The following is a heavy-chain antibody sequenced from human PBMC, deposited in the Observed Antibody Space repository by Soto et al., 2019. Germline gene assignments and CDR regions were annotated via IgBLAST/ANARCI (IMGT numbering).Heavy chain of an antibody. J-gene: IGHJ4*02. CDR1: GYTFTSYY. Sequence: ASVKVSCKASGYTFTSYYMHWVRQAPGQGLEWMGITNPSGGYTSYAQKFQGTVTMTSDTSTSTVYMELSSLRSEDTAVYYCATDGGSAGFDYWGQGTLVTVSS. V-gene: IGHV1-46*01. D-gene: IGHD3-16*01. CDR3: ATDGGSAGFDY. CDR2: TNPSGGYT.